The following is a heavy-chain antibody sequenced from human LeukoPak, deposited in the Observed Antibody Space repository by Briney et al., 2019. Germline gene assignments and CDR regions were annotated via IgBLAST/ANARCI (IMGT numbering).Heavy chain of an antibody. CDR2: IKQDGSEK. D-gene: IGHD2-2*03. CDR3: ARALDSTGHLTLRPLDY. CDR1: GFTFSSYW. V-gene: IGHV3-7*02. J-gene: IGHJ4*02. Sequence: PGGSLRLSCAASGFTFSSYWMSWVRQAPGKGLEWVANIKQDGSEKYYVDSVKGRFTISRDNAKNSLYLQMNSLRAEDAAVYYCARALDSTGHLTLRPLDYWGQGTLVTVSS.